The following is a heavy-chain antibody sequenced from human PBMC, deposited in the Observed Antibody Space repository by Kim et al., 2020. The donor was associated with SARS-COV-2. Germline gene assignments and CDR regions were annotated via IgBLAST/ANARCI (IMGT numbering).Heavy chain of an antibody. CDR2: ISGSGDST. CDR3: AKANFGSGSHILDY. Sequence: GGSLRLSCAASGFTFSSNAMSWVRQAPGKGLEWVSAISGSGDSTYYVDSVKGRFTISRDTSKNTLFLQMNSLRAEDTAVYYCAKANFGSGSHILDYWGQGTLLTVSS. CDR1: GFTFSSNA. J-gene: IGHJ4*02. V-gene: IGHV3-23*01. D-gene: IGHD3-10*01.